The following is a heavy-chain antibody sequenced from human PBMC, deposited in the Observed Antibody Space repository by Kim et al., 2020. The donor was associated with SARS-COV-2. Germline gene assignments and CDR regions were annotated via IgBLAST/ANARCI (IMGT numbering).Heavy chain of an antibody. J-gene: IGHJ4*02. Sequence: SKKLYVDSMKGRFTISRDNAKKSVYLQMNSLRAEDTAMYYCARNHWYYFDYWGQGTLVTVSS. D-gene: IGHD2-8*02. V-gene: IGHV3-7*03. CDR3: ARNHWYYFDY. CDR2: SKK.